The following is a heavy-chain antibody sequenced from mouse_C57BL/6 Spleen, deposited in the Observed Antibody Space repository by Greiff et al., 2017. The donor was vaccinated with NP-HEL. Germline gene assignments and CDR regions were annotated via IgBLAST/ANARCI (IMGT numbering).Heavy chain of an antibody. CDR2: IYPGDGDT. J-gene: IGHJ2*01. Sequence: VQLQQSGPELVKPGASVKISCKASGYAFSSSWMNWVKQRPGKGLEWIGRIYPGDGDTNYNGKFKGKATLTADKSSSTAYMQLSSMTSEDSAVYLCARILEKWYLDYWGQGTTLTVSS. CDR3: ARILEKWYLDY. CDR1: GYAFSSSW. V-gene: IGHV1-82*01.